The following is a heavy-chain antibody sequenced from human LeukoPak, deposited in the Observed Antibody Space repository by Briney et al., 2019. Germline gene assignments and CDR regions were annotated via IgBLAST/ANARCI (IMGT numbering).Heavy chain of an antibody. Sequence: PSETLSLTCTVSGGSISSGSYYWSWIRQPAGKGLEWIGRIYTSGSTNYNPSLKSRVTISVDASKNQFSLKLSSVTAADTAVYYCARGRGRGVLITTSRRSFRFDSWGQGTLVTVSS. J-gene: IGHJ5*01. CDR1: GGSISSGSYY. CDR3: ARGRGRGVLITTSRRSFRFDS. CDR2: IYTSGST. V-gene: IGHV4-61*02. D-gene: IGHD3-22*01.